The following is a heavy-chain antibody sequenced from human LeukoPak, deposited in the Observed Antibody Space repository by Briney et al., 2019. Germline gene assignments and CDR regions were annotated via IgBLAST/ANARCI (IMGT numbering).Heavy chain of an antibody. J-gene: IGHJ4*02. CDR1: GFTFSSYA. V-gene: IGHV3-64*04. CDR2: ISSNGGTT. Sequence: GGSLRLSCSASGFTFSSYAMHWVRQAPGKGLEYVSTISSNGGTTYYADSVKGRFTISRDNSKNTLYLQMNSLRAEDTAVYYCARTSGWSGFGYWGQGTLVTVSS. CDR3: ARTSGWSGFGY. D-gene: IGHD6-19*01.